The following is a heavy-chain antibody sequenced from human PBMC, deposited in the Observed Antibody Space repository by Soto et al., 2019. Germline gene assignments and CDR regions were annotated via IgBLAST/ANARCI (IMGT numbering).Heavy chain of an antibody. V-gene: IGHV3-30-3*01. CDR2: ISYDGSNK. J-gene: IGHJ4*02. D-gene: IGHD3-22*01. CDR1: GFTFSSYA. CDR3: ARDNTYYDSSGYYGY. Sequence: GGSLRLSCAASGFTFSSYAMHWVRQAPGKGLEWVAVISYDGSNKYYADSVKGRFTISRDNSKNTLYLQMNSLRAEDTAVYYCARDNTYYDSSGYYGYWGQGTLVTVSS.